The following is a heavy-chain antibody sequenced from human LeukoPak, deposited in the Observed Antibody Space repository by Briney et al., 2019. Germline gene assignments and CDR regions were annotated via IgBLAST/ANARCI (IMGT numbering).Heavy chain of an antibody. V-gene: IGHV3-53*04. CDR2: IYSGGST. CDR3: ASEAAAAGTGYYYYGMDV. Sequence: GGSLRLSCAASGFTVSSNYMSWVRQAPGKRLEWVSVIYSGGSTYYADSVKGRFTISRHNSKNTLYLQMNSLRAEDTAVYYCASEAAAAGTGYYYYGMDVWGQGTTVTVSS. D-gene: IGHD6-13*01. J-gene: IGHJ6*02. CDR1: GFTVSSNY.